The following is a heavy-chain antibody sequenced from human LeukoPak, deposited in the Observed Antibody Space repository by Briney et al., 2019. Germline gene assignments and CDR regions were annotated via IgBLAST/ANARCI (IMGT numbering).Heavy chain of an antibody. CDR3: ARGGYDSSGYSVYYFDY. D-gene: IGHD3-22*01. Sequence: SETLSLTCTVSGGSVSSGGYYWSWIRQPPGRVLEWIGYIYYSGTTYYNPSLKSRVAISVDTSKNQFSLKLNSVTAADTAVYYCARGGYDSSGYSVYYFDYWGQGTLVTVSS. J-gene: IGHJ4*02. CDR2: IYYSGTT. CDR1: GGSVSSGGYY. V-gene: IGHV4-31*03.